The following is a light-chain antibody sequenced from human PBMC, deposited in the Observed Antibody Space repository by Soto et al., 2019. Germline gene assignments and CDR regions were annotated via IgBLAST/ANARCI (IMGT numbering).Light chain of an antibody. Sequence: DIQMTQSPSSLSASVGDRVTIICRASQTISTYLSWYQQNPGKAPKLLIYGASSLQSGVPSRFSGSGSGTDFSLTISSLQPEDFATYYCQQSFSAVTVGGGTKVDIK. V-gene: IGKV1-39*01. CDR3: QQSFSAVT. CDR2: GAS. CDR1: QTISTY. J-gene: IGKJ4*01.